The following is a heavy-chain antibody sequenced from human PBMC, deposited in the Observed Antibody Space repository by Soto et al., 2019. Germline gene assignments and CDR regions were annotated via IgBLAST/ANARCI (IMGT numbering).Heavy chain of an antibody. CDR2: ISYDGSNK. J-gene: IGHJ6*02. CDR1: GFTFSSYG. D-gene: IGHD1-1*01. Sequence: QVQLVESGGGVVQPGRSLRLSCAASGFTFSSYGMHWVRQAPGKGLEWVAVISYDGSNKYYADSVKGRFTISRDNYKNTLYLQMNSLRAEDTAVYYCAKPMAWKTGYGMDVWGQGTTVTVSS. V-gene: IGHV3-30*18. CDR3: AKPMAWKTGYGMDV.